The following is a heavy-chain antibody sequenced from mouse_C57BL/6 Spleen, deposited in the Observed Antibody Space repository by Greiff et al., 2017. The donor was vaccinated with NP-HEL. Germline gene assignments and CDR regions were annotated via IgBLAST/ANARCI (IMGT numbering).Heavy chain of an antibody. CDR3: ARDRRLRYFDY. CDR1: GFTFSSYA. D-gene: IGHD2-2*01. CDR2: ISDGGSYT. Sequence: EVQLKESGGGLVKPGGSLKLSCAASGFTFSSYAMSWVRQTPEKRLEWVATISDGGSYTYYPDNVKGRFTISRDNAKNNLYLQMSHLKSEDTAMYYCARDRRLRYFDYWGQGTTLTVSS. V-gene: IGHV5-4*01. J-gene: IGHJ2*01.